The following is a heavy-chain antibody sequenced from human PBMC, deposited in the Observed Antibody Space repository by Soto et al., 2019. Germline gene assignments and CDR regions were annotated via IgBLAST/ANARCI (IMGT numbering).Heavy chain of an antibody. J-gene: IGHJ4*02. V-gene: IGHV1-3*01. D-gene: IGHD3-22*01. CDR3: ARDGGGSSGYFDY. CDR1: GYTFTSYA. CDR2: INAGNGNT. Sequence: QVQLVQSGAEVKKPGASVKVSCKASGYTFTSYAMHWVRHAPGQRLEWMGWINAGNGNTKYSQKFQGRVTITRDTSASTAYMELISLRSEDTAVYYCARDGGGSSGYFDYWCQGTLVTVSS.